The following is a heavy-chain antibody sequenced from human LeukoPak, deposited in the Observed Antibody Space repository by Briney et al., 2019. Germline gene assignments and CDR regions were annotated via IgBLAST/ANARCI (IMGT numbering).Heavy chain of an antibody. CDR3: ARSLSGYDPLSAC. Sequence: GGSLRLSCEVSGFSFTSYSMTWVRQVPGKGLEWIAYITGTSTTFYYADSVKGRFTISRDNARNSLYLQMNSLTVEDTAVYYCARSLSGYDPLSACWGHGTRVTVS. D-gene: IGHD5-12*01. CDR1: GFSFTSYS. V-gene: IGHV3-48*01. J-gene: IGHJ4*01. CDR2: ITGTSTTF.